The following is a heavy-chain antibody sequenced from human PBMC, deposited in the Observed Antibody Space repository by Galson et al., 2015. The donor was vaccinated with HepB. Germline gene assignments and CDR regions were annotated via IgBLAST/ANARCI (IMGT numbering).Heavy chain of an antibody. V-gene: IGHV1-18*04. CDR1: GYTFTSYG. CDR3: SRDGSGSWGDY. Sequence: SVKVSCKASGYTFTSYGINWVRQAPGQGLEWMGWINAYNGDKDFAQKFQGRVTMTTDTSTSTAYMELRSLRSDDTAVYFCSRDGSGSWGDYWGQGTLVTVS. CDR2: INAYNGDK. J-gene: IGHJ4*02. D-gene: IGHD3-10*01.